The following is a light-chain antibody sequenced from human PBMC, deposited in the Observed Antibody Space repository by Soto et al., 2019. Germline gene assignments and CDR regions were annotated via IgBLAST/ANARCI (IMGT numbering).Light chain of an antibody. CDR2: DTS. CDR3: QQYGSSGT. V-gene: IGKV3-20*01. Sequence: EIVLTQSPAALSVSPGERATLSCWASQSVGSTLNWYQQRPGQAPRLLIYDTSIRATGIPARFSGSGSGTDFTLTISRLEPEDFAVYYCQQYGSSGTFGQGTKVDIK. CDR1: QSVGST. J-gene: IGKJ1*01.